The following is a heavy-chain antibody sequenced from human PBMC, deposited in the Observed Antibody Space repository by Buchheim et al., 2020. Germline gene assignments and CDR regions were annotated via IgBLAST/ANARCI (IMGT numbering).Heavy chain of an antibody. V-gene: IGHV4-39*01. CDR2: IFYNGST. CDR1: GGSISDSLYY. J-gene: IGHJ6*03. Sequence: QLHLQESGPGLVKPSETLSLSCTASGGSISDSLYYWGWVRQPPGKGLEWIGSIFYNGSTFYNPPLKGRATISIDTSKNQLSLKLSAVTAADMSVYYCVRQSTRDYGSGGGCYFFYFYMDVWGRGTT. CDR3: VRQSTRDYGSGGGCYFFYFYMDV. D-gene: IGHD2-15*01.